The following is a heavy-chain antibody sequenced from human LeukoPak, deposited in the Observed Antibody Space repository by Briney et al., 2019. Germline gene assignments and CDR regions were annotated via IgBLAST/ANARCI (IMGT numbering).Heavy chain of an antibody. CDR3: ARGLQSYYYGMDV. J-gene: IGHJ6*02. CDR2: IYHSGST. CDR1: GGSISSSNW. Sequence: SETLSLTCAVSGGSISSSNWWSWVRQPPGQGLEWIGEIYHSGSTNYNPSLKSRVTISVDKSKNQFSLKLSSVTAADTAVYYCARGLQSYYYGMDVWGQGTTVTVSS. V-gene: IGHV4-4*02.